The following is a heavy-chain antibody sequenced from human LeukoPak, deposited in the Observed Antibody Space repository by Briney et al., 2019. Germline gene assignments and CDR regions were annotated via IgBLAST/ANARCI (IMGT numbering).Heavy chain of an antibody. CDR2: IYPGDSDA. Sequence: GESLKISCKTSGYKFIDHWIGWVRQMPGKGLEWMAIIYPGDSDARYSPSFQGQVTISADKSITTAYLQWSSLKASGTATYYCARLVTPGVTRWFDPWGQGTPVTVSS. V-gene: IGHV5-51*01. CDR3: ARLVTPGVTRWFDP. CDR1: GYKFIDHW. D-gene: IGHD1-1*01. J-gene: IGHJ5*02.